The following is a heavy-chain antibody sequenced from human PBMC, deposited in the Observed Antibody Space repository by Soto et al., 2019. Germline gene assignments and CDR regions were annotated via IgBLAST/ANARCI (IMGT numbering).Heavy chain of an antibody. CDR1: GVAFSSYA. CDR3: GKEDRSAPRGAFDV. D-gene: IGHD1-26*01. V-gene: IGHV3-23*01. Sequence: EVQLLESGGGLLQPGGSLRLSCGASGVAFSSYAVNWVRQAPGKGLGWVSDITGGVGNTCYADSVKGRFTISRDNSKSTVFLQMRSLRVEDTPLYYCGKEDRSAPRGAFDVWGQGTMVSVSS. J-gene: IGHJ3*01. CDR2: ITGGVGNT.